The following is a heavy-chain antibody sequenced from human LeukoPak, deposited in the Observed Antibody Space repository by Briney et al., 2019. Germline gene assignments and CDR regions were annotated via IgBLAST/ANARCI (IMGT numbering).Heavy chain of an antibody. D-gene: IGHD1-26*01. CDR1: GYTFTGYY. Sequence: ASVKVSCKASGYTFTGYYMHWVRQAPGQGLEWMGWINPNSGGTNYAQKFQGRVTMTRDTSISTAYMELSRLRSDDTAVYYCARDLAYSGSYPDAFDIWGQGTMVTVSS. CDR2: INPNSGGT. J-gene: IGHJ3*02. V-gene: IGHV1-2*02. CDR3: ARDLAYSGSYPDAFDI.